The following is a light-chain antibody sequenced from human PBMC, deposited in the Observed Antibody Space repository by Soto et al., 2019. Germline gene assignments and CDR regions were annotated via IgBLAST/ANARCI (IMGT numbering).Light chain of an antibody. CDR2: AAS. CDR3: QQYYSYPWT. Sequence: DIQMTQSPSTLSASVGDRVTITCRASQTITRWMAWYQQKPGKAPKXLIYAASTLQSGVPSRFSVTVSGTDLTLTLSCLQSEDGATYYCQQYYSYPWTFGQGTKVDIK. V-gene: IGKV1-5*01. CDR1: QTITRW. J-gene: IGKJ1*01.